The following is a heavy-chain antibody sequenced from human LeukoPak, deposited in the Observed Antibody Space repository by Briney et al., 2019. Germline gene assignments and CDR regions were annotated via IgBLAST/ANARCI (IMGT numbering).Heavy chain of an antibody. J-gene: IGHJ4*02. CDR1: GFTFSSYG. Sequence: GRSLRLSCAASGFTFSSYGMHWVRQAPGKGLEWVAVISYDGSNKYYADSVKGRFTISRDNSKNTLYLQMNSLRAEDTAVYYCAKSYEWGSSSWYFDYWGQGTLVTVSS. D-gene: IGHD6-13*01. CDR3: AKSYEWGSSSWYFDY. CDR2: ISYDGSNK. V-gene: IGHV3-30*18.